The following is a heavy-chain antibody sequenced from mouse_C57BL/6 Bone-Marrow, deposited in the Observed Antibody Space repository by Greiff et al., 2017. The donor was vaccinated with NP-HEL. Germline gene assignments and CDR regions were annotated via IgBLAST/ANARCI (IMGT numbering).Heavy chain of an antibody. CDR3: AREGGLRRRTYAMDY. V-gene: IGHV5-16*01. D-gene: IGHD2-4*01. CDR2: INYDGSST. CDR1: GFTFSDYY. Sequence: EVKVVESEGGLVQPGSSMKLSCTTSGFTFSDYYMAWVRQVPEKGLAWVANINYDGSSTYYLDSLKSRFIISRDNAKNILYLQMSSLKSEDTATYYCAREGGLRRRTYAMDYWGQGTSVTVSS. J-gene: IGHJ4*01.